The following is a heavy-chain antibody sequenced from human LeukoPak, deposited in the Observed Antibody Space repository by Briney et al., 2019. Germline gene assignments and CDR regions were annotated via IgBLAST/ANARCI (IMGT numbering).Heavy chain of an antibody. D-gene: IGHD6-6*01. J-gene: IGHJ6*03. CDR1: GFTFGDYA. V-gene: IGHV3-49*03. CDR2: IRSKAYGGTT. CDR3: NSGSIAARYYYYYMDV. Sequence: GGSLRLSCTASGFTFGDYAMSWFRQAPGKGLEWVGFIRSKAYGGTTEYAASVKGRFTISRDDSKSIAYLQMNSLKTEDPAVYYCNSGSIAARYYYYYMDVWGRGTKATVSS.